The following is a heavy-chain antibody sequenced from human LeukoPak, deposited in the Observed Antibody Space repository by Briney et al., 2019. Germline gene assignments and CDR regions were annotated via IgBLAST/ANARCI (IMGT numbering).Heavy chain of an antibody. CDR1: GGSFSGYY. Sequence: SETLSLTCAVYGGSFSGYYWSWIRQPPGKGLEWIGEINHSGSTNYNPSLKSRVTMSVDTSKNQFSLKLSSVTAADTAVYYCARDRGYGSGSYWYWFDPWGQGTLVTVSS. CDR2: INHSGST. CDR3: ARDRGYGSGSYWYWFDP. V-gene: IGHV4-34*01. J-gene: IGHJ5*02. D-gene: IGHD3-10*01.